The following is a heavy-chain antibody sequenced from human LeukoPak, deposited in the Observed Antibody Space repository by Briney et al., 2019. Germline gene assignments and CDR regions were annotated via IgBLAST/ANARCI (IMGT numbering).Heavy chain of an antibody. D-gene: IGHD2-2*01. V-gene: IGHV1-69*13. CDR1: GGTFSSYA. Sequence: ASVKVTCKASGGTFSSYAISWVRQAPGQGLEWMGGIIPIFGTANYAQKFQGRVTITADESTSTAYMELSSLRSEDTAVYYCARWVCSPTSCYYFDYWGQGSLVVVSS. CDR2: IIPIFGTA. CDR3: ARWVCSPTSCYYFDY. J-gene: IGHJ4*02.